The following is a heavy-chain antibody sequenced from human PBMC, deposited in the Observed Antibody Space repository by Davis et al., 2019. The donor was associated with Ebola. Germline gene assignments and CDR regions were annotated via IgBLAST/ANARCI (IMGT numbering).Heavy chain of an antibody. CDR1: GYSFTRYW. CDR3: ARRARYFGSGSYNWFDP. J-gene: IGHJ5*02. D-gene: IGHD3-10*01. Sequence: GESLKIPRRGSGYSFTRYWIGRVRQMSGKGLEWKGLIYPDDSDTRYSPTFQGQVTISADKSINTAYLQWSGLKSSDTAMYYCARRARYFGSGSYNWFDPWGQGTLVTVSS. V-gene: IGHV5-51*01. CDR2: IYPDDSDT.